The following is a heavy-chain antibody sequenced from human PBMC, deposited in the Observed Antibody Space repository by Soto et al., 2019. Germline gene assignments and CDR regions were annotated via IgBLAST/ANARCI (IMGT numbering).Heavy chain of an antibody. V-gene: IGHV3-30*18. J-gene: IGHJ6*02. Sequence: QELLVESGGGVVQPGRSLRLSCSASGVIFNIYGMHWVRQAPGKELEWVAVISYDGNYQYYADSVKGRFTISRDNSKNTLYLEMNSLRIEDTAVYSCAKDVATSGSKYFYGMDVWGQGTTVTVSS. CDR2: ISYDGNYQ. D-gene: IGHD1-1*01. CDR1: GVIFNIYG. CDR3: AKDVATSGSKYFYGMDV.